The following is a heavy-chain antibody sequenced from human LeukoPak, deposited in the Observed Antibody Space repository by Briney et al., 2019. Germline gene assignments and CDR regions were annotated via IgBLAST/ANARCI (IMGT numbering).Heavy chain of an antibody. CDR3: TTTYGGSEEDY. J-gene: IGHJ4*02. Sequence: VRQASGKGLEWVGRIRSRANSYATSYAASLKGRFTISRDDSKNTAYLQMNSLKTEDTAVYYCTTTYGGSEEDYWGQGTLVTVSS. D-gene: IGHD4-23*01. CDR2: IRSRANSYAT. V-gene: IGHV3-73*01.